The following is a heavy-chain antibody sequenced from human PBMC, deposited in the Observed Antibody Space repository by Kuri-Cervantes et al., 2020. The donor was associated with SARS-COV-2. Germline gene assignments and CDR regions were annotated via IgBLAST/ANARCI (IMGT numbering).Heavy chain of an antibody. CDR2: INPNSGGT. V-gene: IGHV1-2*02. J-gene: IGHJ4*02. D-gene: IGHD6-13*01. CDR1: GYTFTGYY. CDR3: ARVLAAALDY. Sequence: ASVKVSCKASGYTFTGYYMHWVRQAPGQGLEWMGWINPNSGGTNYAQKFQGRVTMTRDTSTSTAYMELRSLRSDDTAVYYCARVLAAALDYWGQGTLVTVSS.